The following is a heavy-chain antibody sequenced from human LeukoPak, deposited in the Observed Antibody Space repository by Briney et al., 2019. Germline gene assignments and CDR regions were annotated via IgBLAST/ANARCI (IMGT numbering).Heavy chain of an antibody. V-gene: IGHV4-34*01. CDR3: ARDTDGDGYNSENDAFDI. CDR1: GGSFSGYY. D-gene: IGHD5-24*01. J-gene: IGHJ3*02. CDR2: INHSGST. Sequence: SETLSLTCAVYGGSFSGYYWSWIRQPPGKGLEWIGEINHSGSTNYNPSLKSRVTISVDTSKNQFSLKLSSVTAADTAVYYCARDTDGDGYNSENDAFDIWGQGTMVTVSS.